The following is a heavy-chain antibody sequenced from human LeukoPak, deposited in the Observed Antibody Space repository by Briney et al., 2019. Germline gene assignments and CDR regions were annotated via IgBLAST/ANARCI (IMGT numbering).Heavy chain of an antibody. CDR1: GFTFSSYV. CDR2: ISSSSSTI. CDR3: AKFTGYSSGWYQSYYFDY. V-gene: IGHV3-48*01. D-gene: IGHD6-19*01. Sequence: GGSLRLSCAASGFTFSSYVMHWVRQAPGKGLEWVSYISSSSSTIYYADSVKGRFTISRDNAKNTLYLQMNSLRAEDTAVYYCAKFTGYSSGWYQSYYFDYWGQGTLVTVSS. J-gene: IGHJ4*02.